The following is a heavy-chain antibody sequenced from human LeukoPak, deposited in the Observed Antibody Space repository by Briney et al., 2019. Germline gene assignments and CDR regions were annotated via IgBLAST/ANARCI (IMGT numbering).Heavy chain of an antibody. CDR2: INPSGGST. CDR1: GYTFTSYY. V-gene: IGHV1-46*01. Sequence: ASVKVSCKASGYTFTSYYMHWVRQAPGQGLEWMGIINPSGGSTSYAQKFQGRVTMTRDTSTSTVYMELSSLRSEDTAVYYCARDLGGDYYDSSGYYLWGQGTLVTVSS. D-gene: IGHD3-22*01. CDR3: ARDLGGDYYDSSGYYL. J-gene: IGHJ5*02.